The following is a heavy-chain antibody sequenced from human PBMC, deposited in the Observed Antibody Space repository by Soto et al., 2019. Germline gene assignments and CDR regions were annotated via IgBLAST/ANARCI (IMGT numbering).Heavy chain of an antibody. CDR1: GFTFSSYA. CDR3: AKPGRIDTRSYYDFWTFQDYYYYGMDV. CDR2: ISGSGGST. V-gene: IGHV3-23*01. J-gene: IGHJ6*02. Sequence: PGGSLRLSCAASGFTFSSYAMSWVRQAPGKGLEWVSAISGSGGSTYYADSVKGRFTISRDNSKNTLYLQMNSLRAEDTAVYYCAKPGRIDTRSYYDFWTFQDYYYYGMDVWGQGTTVTVS. D-gene: IGHD3-3*01.